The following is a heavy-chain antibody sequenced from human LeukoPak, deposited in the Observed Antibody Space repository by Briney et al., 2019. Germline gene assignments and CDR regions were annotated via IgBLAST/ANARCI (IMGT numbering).Heavy chain of an antibody. D-gene: IGHD3-16*01. J-gene: IGHJ4*02. CDR3: SRGTDLYKGGNY. CDR1: GGSLSGYY. V-gene: IGHV4-34*01. CDR2: IHPHGTT. Sequence: PSETLSLTCGVYGGSLSGYYLNRIRQSPGKGLEWIGEIHPHGTTFYSPSLKSRVTISLDTSKNQFSLNLLSVTAADTAVYFCSRGTDLYKGGNYWGQGTLVTVSS.